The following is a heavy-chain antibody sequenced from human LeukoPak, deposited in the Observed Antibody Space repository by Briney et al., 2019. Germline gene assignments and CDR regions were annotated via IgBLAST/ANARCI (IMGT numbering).Heavy chain of an antibody. CDR2: INPSGGST. CDR1: GYTFTSYY. D-gene: IGHD5-18*01. V-gene: IGHV1-46*01. Sequence: ASVKVSCKASGYTFTSYYMHWVRQPPAQGLEWMGIINPSGGSTSYAQKFQGRVTITSDTSTSTVYMELSSLRSEDTAVYYCARDSSGYSYGSLDYSGQGTLVTVSS. J-gene: IGHJ4*02. CDR3: ARDSSGYSYGSLDY.